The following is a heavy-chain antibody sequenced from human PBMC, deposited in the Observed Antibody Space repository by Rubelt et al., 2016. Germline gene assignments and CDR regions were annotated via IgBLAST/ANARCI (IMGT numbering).Heavy chain of an antibody. CDR1: GGSISSSSYY. D-gene: IGHD1-1*01. CDR3: ARDGWNPFDY. V-gene: IGHV4-61*05. Sequence: QLQLQESGPGLVKPSETLSLTCTVSGGSISSSSYYWGWIRQPPGKGLEWIGYIYSSGSTNYNPSLKSRVTISVDTSKNQFSLRLSSVTAADTAVYYCARDGWNPFDYWGQGTMVTVSS. CDR2: IYSSGST. J-gene: IGHJ4*02.